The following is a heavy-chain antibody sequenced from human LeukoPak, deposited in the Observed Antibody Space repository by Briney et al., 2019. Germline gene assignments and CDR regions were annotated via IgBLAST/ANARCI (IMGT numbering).Heavy chain of an antibody. J-gene: IGHJ4*02. CDR1: GGSFSGYY. V-gene: IGHV4-34*01. D-gene: IGHD3-22*01. CDR3: ARVTGYMIEDYFDY. CDR2: INHSGST. Sequence: SETLSLTCAVYGGSFSGYYWSWIRQPPGKGLEWIGEINHSGSTNYNPSLKGRVTISVDTYKNQFSLKLSSVTAADTAVYYCARVTGYMIEDYFDYWGQGTLVTVSS.